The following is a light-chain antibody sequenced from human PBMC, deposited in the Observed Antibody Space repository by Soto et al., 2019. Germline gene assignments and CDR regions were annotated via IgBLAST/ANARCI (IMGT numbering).Light chain of an antibody. J-gene: IGKJ5*01. CDR2: GPS. CDR1: QSVSTH. V-gene: IGKV3D-15*01. CDR3: QQYHDWPIT. Sequence: EIVMTQSPATLSVSPGEGATLSCRASQSVSTHLAWYQQIPGHAPSRVIYGPSPRPAGIPARFSGRGXXTEFTFTISSXQSEDFAVYHCQQYHDWPITFGQGTRLEI.